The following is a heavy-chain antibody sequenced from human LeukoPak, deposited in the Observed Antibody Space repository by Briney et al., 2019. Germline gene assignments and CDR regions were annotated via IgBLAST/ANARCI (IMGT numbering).Heavy chain of an antibody. V-gene: IGHV3-74*01. CDR2: INSDGSTT. CDR1: GFTFSNYW. D-gene: IGHD1-26*01. J-gene: IGHJ4*02. Sequence: GGSLRLTCAASGFTFSNYWMHCVRQAPGKGLLWVSRINSDGSTTNYADSVKGRFTISRDNAKNTLFLQMNSLRAEDTAVYYCAREDSGRYSLIDYWGQGTLVTVSS. CDR3: AREDSGRYSLIDY.